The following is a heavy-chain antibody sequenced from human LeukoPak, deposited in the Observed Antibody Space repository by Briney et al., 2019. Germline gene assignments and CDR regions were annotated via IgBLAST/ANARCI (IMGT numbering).Heavy chain of an antibody. CDR2: ISARGASI. Sequence: GGSLSLACPAYGFTLSSFYMRWVRQAPGKGREWVSSISARGASIYHADSGKGRFTIARDNSKNTLYLQMNSLRAEDTAVYHCAKDRGGTGGWESDHWGQGTLVTVSS. J-gene: IGHJ5*02. V-gene: IGHV3-23*01. D-gene: IGHD6-19*01. CDR3: AKDRGGTGGWESDH. CDR1: GFTLSSFY.